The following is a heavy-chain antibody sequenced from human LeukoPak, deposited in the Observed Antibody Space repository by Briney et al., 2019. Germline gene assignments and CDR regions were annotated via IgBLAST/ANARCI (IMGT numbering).Heavy chain of an antibody. CDR3: ARDTGADWCFDL. CDR1: RFTFSTYA. Sequence: GGSLRLSCAASRFTFSTYAMSWVRQAPGKGLEWVSAISNSGGSTYYADSVKGRFTISRDNSKNTLYLQMNSLRAEDTAVYYCARDTGADWCFDLWGRGTLVTVSS. D-gene: IGHD1-1*01. V-gene: IGHV3-23*01. CDR2: ISNSGGST. J-gene: IGHJ2*01.